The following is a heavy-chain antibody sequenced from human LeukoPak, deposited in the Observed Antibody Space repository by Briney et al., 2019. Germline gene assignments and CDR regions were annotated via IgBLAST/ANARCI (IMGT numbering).Heavy chain of an antibody. CDR3: ARGRRQTYYYGSGSIHYFDY. D-gene: IGHD3-10*01. CDR1: GYTFTSYG. J-gene: IGHJ4*02. Sequence: GASVKVSCKASGYTFTSYGISWVRQAPGQGLEWMGWISAYNGNTNYAQKFQGRVTMTTDTSTSTAYMELRSLRSDDTAVCYCARGRRQTYYYGSGSIHYFDYWGQGTLVTVSS. CDR2: ISAYNGNT. V-gene: IGHV1-18*01.